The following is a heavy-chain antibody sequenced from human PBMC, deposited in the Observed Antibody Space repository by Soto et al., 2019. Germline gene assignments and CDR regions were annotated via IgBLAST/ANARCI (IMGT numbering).Heavy chain of an antibody. CDR2: ISGSGGST. V-gene: IGHV3-23*01. CDR3: AKGLRYFDWLIPTPYYFDY. Sequence: GGSLRLSCAASGFTFSSYAMSWVRQAPGKGLEWVSAISGSGGSTYYADSVKGRFTISRDNSKNTLYLQMNSLRAEDTAVYYCAKGLRYFDWLIPTPYYFDYWGQGTLVTVSS. D-gene: IGHD3-9*01. J-gene: IGHJ4*02. CDR1: GFTFSSYA.